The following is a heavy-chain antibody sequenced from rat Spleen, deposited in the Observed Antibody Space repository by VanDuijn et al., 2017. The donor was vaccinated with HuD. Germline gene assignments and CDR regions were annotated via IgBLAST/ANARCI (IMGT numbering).Heavy chain of an antibody. CDR1: GFIFSNYD. Sequence: EVQLVESGGGLVQPGRSLKLSCAASGFIFSNYDMAWVRQAPTKGLEWVASISPSGGGTYYRDSVKGRFTVSRDNAKSTQFLQMDSLRSEDTATYYCSKGFGYGYNDWFDYWGQGTLVTVSS. V-gene: IGHV5S13*01. CDR3: SKGFGYGYNDWFDY. CDR2: ISPSGGGT. D-gene: IGHD1-9*01. J-gene: IGHJ3*01.